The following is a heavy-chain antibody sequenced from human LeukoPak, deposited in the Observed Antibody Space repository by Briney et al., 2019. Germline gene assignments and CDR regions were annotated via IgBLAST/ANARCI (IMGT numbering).Heavy chain of an antibody. CDR3: ARDPRFCSTTNCPYGPNP. CDR2: IYYSGTT. V-gene: IGHV4-30-4*08. J-gene: IGHJ5*02. Sequence: PSQTLSLTCILSGGSIRSGDYYWSWIRQPPGKCLEWIEFIYYSGTTSYNPSLKSRVTISIDTSKNQFSMKLTSVTVADTAVYYCARDPRFCSTTNCPYGPNPWGQGTLVTFSS. CDR1: GGSIRSGDYY. D-gene: IGHD2-2*01.